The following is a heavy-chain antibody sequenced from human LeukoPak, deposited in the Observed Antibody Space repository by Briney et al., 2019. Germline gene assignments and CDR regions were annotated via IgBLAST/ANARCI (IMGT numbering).Heavy chain of an antibody. CDR1: GGSISSYH. V-gene: IGHV4-59*01. J-gene: IGHJ4*02. CDR2: IYYSGST. D-gene: IGHD6-13*01. CDR3: ARGYSSSWYPYYFDY. Sequence: SETLSLTCTVSGGSISSYHWSWIRQPPGKGLEWIGYIYYSGSTNYNPSLKSRVTISVDTSKNQFSLKLSSVTAADTAVYYCARGYSSSWYPYYFDYWGQGTLVTVSS.